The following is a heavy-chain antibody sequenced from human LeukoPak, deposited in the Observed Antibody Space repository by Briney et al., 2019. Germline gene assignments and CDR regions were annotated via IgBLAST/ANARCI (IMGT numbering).Heavy chain of an antibody. Sequence: GASVKVSCKASGYTFTGYYMHWVRQAPGQGLEWMGWINPNSGGTNYAQKFQGRVTMTRDTSISTAYMELSRLRSDDTAVYYCASSGVVVAALSTNDAFDIWGQGTMVTVSS. CDR1: GYTFTGYY. J-gene: IGHJ3*02. V-gene: IGHV1-2*02. CDR3: ASSGVVVAALSTNDAFDI. CDR2: INPNSGGT. D-gene: IGHD2-15*01.